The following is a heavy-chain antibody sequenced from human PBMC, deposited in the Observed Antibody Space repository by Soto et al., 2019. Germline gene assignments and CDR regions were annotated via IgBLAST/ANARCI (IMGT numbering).Heavy chain of an antibody. CDR1: GITFSNYY. J-gene: IGHJ2*01. D-gene: IGHD3-10*01. CDR2: ISSRGSTI. CDR3: ARDRGDWYFDL. V-gene: IGHV3-11*01. Sequence: QVQLVESGGGLVKPGGSLRLSCEASGITFSNYYMSWIRQAPGKGLEWVSYISSRGSTIDYADSVKGRFTISRDNATNSLYLQMNILRAADTAVYYCARDRGDWYFDLWCRGSLVTVSS.